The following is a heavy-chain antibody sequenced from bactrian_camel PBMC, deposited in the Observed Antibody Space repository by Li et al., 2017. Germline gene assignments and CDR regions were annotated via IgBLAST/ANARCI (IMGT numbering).Heavy chain of an antibody. Sequence: HVQLVESGGGSVQAGGSLRLTCAASTFTSYCMGWFRQAPGKEREGVASIASDSRTSYADSVKGRFTISKDNAKNILYLQMSSLKPVDTAVYYCATVGLGRFAGFFSYWGQGTQVTVS. CDR1: TFTSYC. CDR2: IASDSRT. V-gene: IGHV3S53*01. D-gene: IGHD5*01. CDR3: ATVGLGRFAGFFSY. J-gene: IGHJ6*01.